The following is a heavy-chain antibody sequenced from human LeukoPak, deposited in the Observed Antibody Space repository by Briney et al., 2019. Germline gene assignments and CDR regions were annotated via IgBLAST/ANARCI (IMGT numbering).Heavy chain of an antibody. CDR2: ISAYNGNT. D-gene: IGHD1-26*01. V-gene: IGHV1-18*01. CDR3: ARGLIGYSGSHQLDY. Sequence: ASVTVSCKASGYTFTSYGISWVRQAPGQGLEWMGWISAYNGNTNYAQKLQGRVTMTTDTSTSTAYMELRSLRSDDTAVYYCARGLIGYSGSHQLDYWGQGTLVTVSS. CDR1: GYTFTSYG. J-gene: IGHJ4*02.